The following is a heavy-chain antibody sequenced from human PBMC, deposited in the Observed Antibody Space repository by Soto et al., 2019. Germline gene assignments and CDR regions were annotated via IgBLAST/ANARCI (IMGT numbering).Heavy chain of an antibody. Sequence: ASVKVSCKASGYTFTSYAMHWVRQAPGQRLEWMGWINAGNGNTKYSQKFQGGVTITRDTSASTAYMELSSLRSEDTAVYYCARENSPYYDSSGYFPHDAFDTWGIDTLVTVS. CDR3: ARENSPYYDSSGYFPHDAFDT. CDR2: INAGNGNT. J-gene: IGHJ3*02. CDR1: GYTFTSYA. D-gene: IGHD3-22*01. V-gene: IGHV1-3*01.